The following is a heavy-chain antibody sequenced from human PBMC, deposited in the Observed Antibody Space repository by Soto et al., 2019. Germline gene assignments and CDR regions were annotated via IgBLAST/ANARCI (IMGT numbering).Heavy chain of an antibody. V-gene: IGHV3-64D*06. J-gene: IGHJ3*02. Sequence: PGGSLRLSCSASGFTFSSYAMHWVRQAPGKGLEYVSAISSNGGSTYYADSVKGRFTISRDNSKNTLYLQMSSLRAEDTAVYYCVTRMVRGVIKGAFDIWGQGTMVTVSS. CDR1: GFTFSSYA. CDR2: ISSNGGST. D-gene: IGHD3-10*01. CDR3: VTRMVRGVIKGAFDI.